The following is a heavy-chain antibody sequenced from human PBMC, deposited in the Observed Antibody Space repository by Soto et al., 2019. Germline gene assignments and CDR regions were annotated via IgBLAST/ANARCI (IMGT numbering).Heavy chain of an antibody. J-gene: IGHJ1*01. Sequence: QVQMVESGAEVKKPGSSEKVSCKASGGTFSSYAISWVRQAPGQGLECMGGIIPVFGTANYAQKFQGRVTINADESTSTVYMELSSLRSEDTAVYYCARGWNDFPHSGQGTLVTVSS. D-gene: IGHD1-1*01. V-gene: IGHV1-69*01. CDR2: IIPVFGTA. CDR3: ARGWNDFPH. CDR1: GGTFSSYA.